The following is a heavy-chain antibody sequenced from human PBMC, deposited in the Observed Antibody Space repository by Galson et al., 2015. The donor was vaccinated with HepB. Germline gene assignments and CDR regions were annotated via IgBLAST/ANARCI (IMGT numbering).Heavy chain of an antibody. Sequence: SLRLSCAASGFTFSSYWMSWVRQAPGKGLEWVANIKQDGSEKYYVDSVKGRFTISRDNAKNSLYLQMNSLRAEDTAVYYCARDHTRQLWPSAYWGQGTLVTVSS. J-gene: IGHJ4*02. D-gene: IGHD5-18*01. V-gene: IGHV3-7*03. CDR3: ARDHTRQLWPSAY. CDR2: IKQDGSEK. CDR1: GFTFSSYW.